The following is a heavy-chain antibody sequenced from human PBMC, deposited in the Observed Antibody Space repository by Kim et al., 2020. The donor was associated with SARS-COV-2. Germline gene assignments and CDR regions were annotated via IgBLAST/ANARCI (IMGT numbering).Heavy chain of an antibody. J-gene: IGHJ6*03. CDR1: GLSLSGYA. D-gene: IGHD2-15*01. V-gene: IGHV3-23*01. CDR3: ARFGSGNYYFHMDV. Sequence: GGSLRLSCVASGLSLSGYAMSWVRQAPGQGLEWVSGISSSGENSYQADSVRGRFTVSRDSLRNIVYLHMNSLRAEDTATYYCARFGSGNYYFHMDVWGKGIPVTVSS. CDR2: ISSSGENS.